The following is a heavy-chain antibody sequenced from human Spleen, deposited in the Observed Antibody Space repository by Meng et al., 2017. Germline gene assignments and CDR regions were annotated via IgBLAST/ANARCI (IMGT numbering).Heavy chain of an antibody. CDR3: ARSPIDKYDLSALPLDY. CDR2: FSSSDSRT. V-gene: IGHV3-48*03. Sequence: GESLKISCAASGFTFSTYEMNWVRQAPGKGLEWVSFFSSSDSRTFYAESVKGRFIISRENAKNSLYLQMNSLRVEDTAVYYCARSPIDKYDLSALPLDYWGQGTLVTVSS. CDR1: GFTFSTYE. J-gene: IGHJ4*02. D-gene: IGHD3-16*01.